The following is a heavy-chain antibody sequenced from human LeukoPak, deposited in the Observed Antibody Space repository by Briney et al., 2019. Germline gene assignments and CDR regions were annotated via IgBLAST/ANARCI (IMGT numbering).Heavy chain of an antibody. CDR3: AREIGSSSLYYYYYMDV. V-gene: IGHV4-4*07. CDR1: GGSISSYY. D-gene: IGHD6-6*01. J-gene: IGHJ6*03. Sequence: SETLSLTCTVSGGSISSYYWSWIRQPAGKGLEWIGRIYTSGSTNYNPSLKSRVTMSVDTSKNQFSLKLSSVTAADTAVYYCAREIGSSSLYYYYYMDVWGKGTTVTVSS. CDR2: IYTSGST.